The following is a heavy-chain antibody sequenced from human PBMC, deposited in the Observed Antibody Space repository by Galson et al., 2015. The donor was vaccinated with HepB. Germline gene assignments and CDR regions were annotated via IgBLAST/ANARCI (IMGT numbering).Heavy chain of an antibody. CDR1: GFTFSSYS. CDR3: ARQVGGKSRDY. V-gene: IGHV3-48*01. J-gene: IGHJ4*02. Sequence: SLRLSCAASGFTFSSYSMNWVRQAPGKGLEWLSYISTASTTMYYADSVKGRFTISRDNAKNSMYLESNNLRAEDTAVYYCARQVGGKSRDYWGQGTLVTVSS. D-gene: IGHD2-15*01. CDR2: ISTASTTM.